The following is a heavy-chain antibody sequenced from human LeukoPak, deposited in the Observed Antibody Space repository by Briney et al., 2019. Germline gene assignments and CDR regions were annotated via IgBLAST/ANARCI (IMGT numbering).Heavy chain of an antibody. CDR2: IYSGGGT. Sequence: PGGSLRLSCAASGLTVSTNYMSWVRQAPGKGLEWVSVIYSGGGTYYADSVKGRFTISRDNSKNTLYLQMNSLRAEDTAVYYCAKSGGIAAAAPFDYWGQGTLVTVSS. V-gene: IGHV3-53*05. D-gene: IGHD6-13*01. CDR1: GLTVSTNY. J-gene: IGHJ4*02. CDR3: AKSGGIAAAAPFDY.